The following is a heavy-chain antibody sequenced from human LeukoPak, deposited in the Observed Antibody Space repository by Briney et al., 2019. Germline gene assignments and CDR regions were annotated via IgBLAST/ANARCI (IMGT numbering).Heavy chain of an antibody. V-gene: IGHV5-51*01. Sequence: GESLKISCKGSGYSFTTYWISWVRPMPGRGREWMGIIYPGDSDTRYSPSFQGQVTISADKSISTAYLQWSSLKASDTAMYYCARSKGYSYANYFDFWGQGTLVTVSS. CDR3: ARSKGYSYANYFDF. CDR2: IYPGDSDT. J-gene: IGHJ4*02. D-gene: IGHD5-18*01. CDR1: GYSFTTYW.